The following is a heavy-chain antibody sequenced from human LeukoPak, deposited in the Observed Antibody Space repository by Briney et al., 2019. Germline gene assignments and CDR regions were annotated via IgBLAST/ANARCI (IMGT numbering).Heavy chain of an antibody. Sequence: GGSLRLSCAASGFTFSSYAMSWVRQAPGKGLEWVSYIGSSGSIIYYADSAKGRFTISRDNAKNSLYLQMNSLRAEDTAVYYCARSPPYYYYYMDVWGKGTTVTVSS. CDR1: GFTFSSYA. CDR2: IGSSGSII. V-gene: IGHV3-48*01. CDR3: ARSPPYYYYYMDV. J-gene: IGHJ6*03.